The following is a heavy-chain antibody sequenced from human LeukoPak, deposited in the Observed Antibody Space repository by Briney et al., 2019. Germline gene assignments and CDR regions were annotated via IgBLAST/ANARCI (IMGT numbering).Heavy chain of an antibody. V-gene: IGHV3-23*01. J-gene: IGHJ4*02. CDR1: GFTFSSYA. Sequence: GGSLRLSCAASGFTFSSYAISWVRQAPGKRLEWVSTISGSGGSTYYADSVKGRFTISRYNSKNTLYLQMNSLRAEDTAVYYCAKVVGATTRGYFDYWGQGTLVTVSS. CDR3: AKVVGATTRGYFDY. D-gene: IGHD1-26*01. CDR2: ISGSGGST.